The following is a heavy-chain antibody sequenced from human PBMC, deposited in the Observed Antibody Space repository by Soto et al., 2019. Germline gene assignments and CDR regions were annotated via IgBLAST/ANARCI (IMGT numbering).Heavy chain of an antibody. V-gene: IGHV3-23*01. J-gene: IGHJ6*02. Sequence: PGGSLRLSCAASGFTFSNYAVTWVRQAPGKGLEWVSTISGSGGSTYYADSVKGRFTISRDNSKNTLYLQMNSLRAEDTAVYYCAKRLQYSSSLTYGMDVWGQGTTVTVSS. CDR3: AKRLQYSSSLTYGMDV. CDR1: GFTFSNYA. D-gene: IGHD6-13*01. CDR2: ISGSGGST.